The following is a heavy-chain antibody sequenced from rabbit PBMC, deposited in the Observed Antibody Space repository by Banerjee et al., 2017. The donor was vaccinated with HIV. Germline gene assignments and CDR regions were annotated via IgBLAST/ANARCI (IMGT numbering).Heavy chain of an antibody. J-gene: IGHJ4*01. CDR3: AKDLAGVIGWNFNL. Sequence: QEQLEESGGDLVKPEGSLTLTCTASGFSFSNRYVMCWVRQAPGKGLEWIACIYAGSSGSTYYASWVNGRFTITRSTSLNTVTLKMTSLTAADTATYFCAKDLAGVIGWNFNLWGQGTLVTVS. CDR2: IYAGSSGST. CDR1: GFSFSNRYV. V-gene: IGHV1S45*01. D-gene: IGHD4-1*01.